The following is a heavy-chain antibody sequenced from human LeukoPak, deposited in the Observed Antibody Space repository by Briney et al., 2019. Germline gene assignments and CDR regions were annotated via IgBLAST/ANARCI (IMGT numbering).Heavy chain of an antibody. V-gene: IGHV5-51*01. J-gene: IGHJ4*02. D-gene: IGHD3-9*01. CDR3: ARQADYNVLTGYFKGHLDY. Sequence: RESLKISCKGSGCFFNTYWITWVRQMPGKGLEWMGIIYPGDSDTRYSPAFQGQVAISADESISTAYLHWSSLKASDTAMYYCARQADYNVLTGYFKGHLDYWGQGTLVTVSS. CDR1: GCFFNTYW. CDR2: IYPGDSDT.